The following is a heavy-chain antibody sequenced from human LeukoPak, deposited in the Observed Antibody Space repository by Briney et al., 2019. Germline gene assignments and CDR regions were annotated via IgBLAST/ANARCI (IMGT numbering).Heavy chain of an antibody. CDR1: GYTFTSYG. D-gene: IGHD3-3*01. CDR3: ARDRGGDFWSARWFDP. Sequence: GASVKVSCKASGYTFTSYGISWVRQAPGQGLEWMGWISAYNDNTNYAQKLQGRVTMTTDTSRSTAYMELRSLRSDDTAVYYCARDRGGDFWSARWFDPWGQGTLVTVSS. V-gene: IGHV1-18*01. J-gene: IGHJ5*02. CDR2: ISAYNDNT.